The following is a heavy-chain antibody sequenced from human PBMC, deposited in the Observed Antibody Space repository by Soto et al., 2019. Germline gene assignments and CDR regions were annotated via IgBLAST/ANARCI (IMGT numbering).Heavy chain of an antibody. CDR2: ISYDGSNK. D-gene: IGHD3-22*01. Sequence: QVQLVESGGGVVQPGRSLRLCCAASGFTFSSYGMHWVRQAPGKGLEWVAVISYDGSNKYYADSVKGRFTISRDNSKNTLYLQMNSLRAEDTAVYYCAKAGVVVLDYWGQGTLVTVSS. CDR1: GFTFSSYG. V-gene: IGHV3-30*18. CDR3: AKAGVVVLDY. J-gene: IGHJ4*02.